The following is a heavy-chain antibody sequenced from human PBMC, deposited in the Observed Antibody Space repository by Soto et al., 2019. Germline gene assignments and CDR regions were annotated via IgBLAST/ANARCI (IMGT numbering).Heavy chain of an antibody. CDR1: GGSISNAAYS. V-gene: IGHV4-30-2*06. D-gene: IGHD5-12*01. J-gene: IGHJ4*02. Sequence: SETLSLTCTVSGGSISNAAYSWSWIRQSPGKGLEWIGYISHLESTYFHPSFKSRLTMSIDRTRNQFSLKLSPVTAADMAVYYCARGGGYDSFDYWGQGVLVTVSS. CDR2: ISHLEST. CDR3: ARGGGYDSFDY.